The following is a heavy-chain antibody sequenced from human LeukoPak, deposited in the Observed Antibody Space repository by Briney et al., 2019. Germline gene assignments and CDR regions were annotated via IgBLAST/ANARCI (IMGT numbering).Heavy chain of an antibody. J-gene: IGHJ6*03. CDR2: ISSSSSYI. Sequence: GGSLRLSCAASGFTFSSYSMNWVRQAPGKGLEWVSSISSSSSYIYYADSVKGRFTISRDNAKNSLYLQMNSLRAEDTAVYYCARDPAMVTTYYYYMDVWGKGTTVTVSS. D-gene: IGHD5-18*01. V-gene: IGHV3-21*01. CDR1: GFTFSSYS. CDR3: ARDPAMVTTYYYYMDV.